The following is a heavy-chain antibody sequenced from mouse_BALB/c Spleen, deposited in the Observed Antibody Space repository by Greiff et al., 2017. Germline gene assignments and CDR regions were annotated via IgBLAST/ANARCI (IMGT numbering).Heavy chain of an antibody. D-gene: IGHD1-1*01. V-gene: IGHV5-17*02. J-gene: IGHJ4*01. CDR2: ISSGSSTI. CDR3: ARFYYGSSYVMDY. Sequence: EVKLMESGGGLVQPGGSRKLSCAASGFTFSSFGMHWVRQAPEKGLEWVAYISSGSSTIYYADTVKGRFTISRDNPKNTLFLQMTSLRSEDTAMYYCARFYYGSSYVMDYWGQGTSVTVSS. CDR1: GFTFSSFG.